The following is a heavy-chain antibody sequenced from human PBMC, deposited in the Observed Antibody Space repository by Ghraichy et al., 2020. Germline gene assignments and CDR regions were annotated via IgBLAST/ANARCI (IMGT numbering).Heavy chain of an antibody. D-gene: IGHD3-10*01. CDR1: GFTFSVYA. CDR3: AKGDGSGSYSDS. CDR2: ISGSGSDT. V-gene: IGHV3-23*01. Sequence: GGSLRLSCAASGFTFSVYAMSWVRQAPGKGLEWVSTISGSGSDTYYAGSVKGRFTISRDNSKNTLYLQMNSLRAADTAIYYCAKGDGSGSYSDSWGQGTLVTVSS. J-gene: IGHJ4*02.